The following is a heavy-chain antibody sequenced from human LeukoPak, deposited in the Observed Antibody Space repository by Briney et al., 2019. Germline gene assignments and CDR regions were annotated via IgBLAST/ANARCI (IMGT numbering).Heavy chain of an antibody. J-gene: IGHJ6*03. D-gene: IGHD6-13*01. Sequence: PSETLSLTCTVSGDSISSYYWSWIRQPAGKGLEWIGRIYTSGSTNYNPSLKSRVTMSVDTSKNQFSLKLSSATAADTAVYYCARDYSSSAIRNYYYYYYMDVWGKGTTVSVSS. CDR3: ARDYSSSAIRNYYYYYYMDV. CDR1: GDSISSYY. CDR2: IYTSGST. V-gene: IGHV4-4*07.